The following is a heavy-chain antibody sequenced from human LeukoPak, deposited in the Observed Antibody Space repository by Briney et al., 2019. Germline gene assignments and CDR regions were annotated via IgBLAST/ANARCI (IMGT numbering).Heavy chain of an antibody. J-gene: IGHJ3*02. V-gene: IGHV1-18*01. CDR2: ISAYNGNT. CDR3: ASPTPTRASPGGAFDI. D-gene: IGHD1-26*01. Sequence: GASVKVSCKASGYTFTSYGISWVRQAPGQGLEWMGWISAYNGNTNYAQKLQGRVTMTTDTSTSTAYMELRSLRSDDTAVYYCASPTPTRASPGGAFDIWGQGTMVTVSS. CDR1: GYTFTSYG.